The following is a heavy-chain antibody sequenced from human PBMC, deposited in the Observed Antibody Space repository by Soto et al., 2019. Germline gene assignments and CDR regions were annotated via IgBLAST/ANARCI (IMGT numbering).Heavy chain of an antibody. CDR3: AKEYEYSSGWERIDY. Sequence: EVQLLESGGGLVQSGGSLRLSCAASGFTFSSYAMSWVRQAPGKGLEWVSAISGSGISTYYADSVKGRFTISRDNSKNTLYLQMNSLRAEDTAVYYCAKEYEYSSGWERIDYWGHGTLVTVSS. J-gene: IGHJ4*01. CDR1: GFTFSSYA. V-gene: IGHV3-23*01. D-gene: IGHD6-19*01. CDR2: ISGSGIST.